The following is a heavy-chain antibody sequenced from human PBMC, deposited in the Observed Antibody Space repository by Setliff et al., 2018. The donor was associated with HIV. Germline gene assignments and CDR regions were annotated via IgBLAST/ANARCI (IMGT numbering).Heavy chain of an antibody. Sequence: ASVKVSCKASGYTFTRYDINWVRQAPGRGLEWMAWMNPQSGDTGYAQKFQDRVTVTGNTSINTAYMELSSLRSDDTAVYYCARTALHYYDSSGYLDNWGQGTLVTVSS. CDR2: MNPQSGDT. V-gene: IGHV1-8*01. J-gene: IGHJ4*03. CDR1: GYTFTRYD. D-gene: IGHD3-22*01. CDR3: ARTALHYYDSSGYLDN.